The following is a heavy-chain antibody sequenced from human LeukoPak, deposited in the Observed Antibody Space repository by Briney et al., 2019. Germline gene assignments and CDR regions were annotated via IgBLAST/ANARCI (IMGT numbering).Heavy chain of an antibody. D-gene: IGHD3-22*01. CDR1: GGSFSGYY. CDR3: ARGTRPRCYYDSSGYYRY. V-gene: IGHV4-34*01. CDR2: INHSGST. J-gene: IGHJ4*02. Sequence: NPSETLSLTCAVYGGSFSGYYWSWIRQPPGKGLEWIGEINHSGSTNYNPSLKSRVTISVDASKNQFSLKLSSVTAADTAVYYCARGTRPRCYYDSSGYYRYWGQGTLVTVSS.